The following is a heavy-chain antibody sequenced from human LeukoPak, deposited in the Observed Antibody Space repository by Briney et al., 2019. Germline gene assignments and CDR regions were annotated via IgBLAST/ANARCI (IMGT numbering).Heavy chain of an antibody. D-gene: IGHD6-13*01. CDR1: GFTFSSYA. CDR2: ISYDGSNK. J-gene: IGHJ6*04. Sequence: GGSLRLACAASGFTFSSYAMHWGRPAPGKGLEWVAVISYDGSNKYYADSVKSRFTISRDNSKKTLYLQMNSLRAEDTAVYYCARDQSGYDYGMDVWGKGPTVTVSS. CDR3: ARDQSGYDYGMDV. V-gene: IGHV3-30*04.